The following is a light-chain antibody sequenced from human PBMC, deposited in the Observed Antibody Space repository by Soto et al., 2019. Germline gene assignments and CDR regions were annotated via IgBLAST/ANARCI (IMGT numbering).Light chain of an antibody. V-gene: IGLV2-8*01. CDR3: YSYAGTKRV. Sequence: QSALTQPPSASGSPGQSVTISCTGTSSDIGGYNFVSWYQQHPSKAPKLMIYEVTKRPSGVPDRFSGSKSGNTASLTVSGLLAEDEADYYCYSYAGTKRVFGTGTKVTVL. CDR2: EVT. CDR1: SSDIGGYNF. J-gene: IGLJ1*01.